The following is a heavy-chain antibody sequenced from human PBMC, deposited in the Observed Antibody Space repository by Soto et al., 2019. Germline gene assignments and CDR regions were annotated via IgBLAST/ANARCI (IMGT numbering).Heavy chain of an antibody. V-gene: IGHV3-23*01. Sequence: EVQLLESGGGLVQPGGSLRLSCAASGFTFSSYAMSWVRQAQGKGLELVSAISGSGGSTYYADSVKGRFTIYRDNSKNTLYLQMNSLRDEDTAVYYCAYSSAPFDYWGQGTLVTVSA. CDR1: GFTFSSYA. D-gene: IGHD6-25*01. CDR3: AYSSAPFDY. CDR2: ISGSGGST. J-gene: IGHJ4*02.